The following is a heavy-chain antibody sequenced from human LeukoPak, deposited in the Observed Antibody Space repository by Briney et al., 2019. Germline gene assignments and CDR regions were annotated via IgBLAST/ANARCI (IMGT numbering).Heavy chain of an antibody. CDR1: GFTVSSNS. J-gene: IGHJ3*02. Sequence: GGSLRLSCTVSGFTVSSNSMSWVRQAPGKGLEWVSFIYSGGNTHYSDSVKGRFTISRDNSKNTLYLQMNSLRAEDTAVYYCAKETDSSGWFGDAFDIWGQGTMVTVSS. CDR2: IYSGGNT. V-gene: IGHV3-53*01. D-gene: IGHD6-19*01. CDR3: AKETDSSGWFGDAFDI.